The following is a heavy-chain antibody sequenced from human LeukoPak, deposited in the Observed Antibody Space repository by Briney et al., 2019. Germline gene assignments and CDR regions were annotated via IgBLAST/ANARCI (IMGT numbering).Heavy chain of an antibody. V-gene: IGHV4-4*07. J-gene: IGHJ4*02. CDR2: IYSTGST. D-gene: IGHD6-13*01. CDR3: ARQIASAGTAGFDF. CDR1: GGSISSCY. Sequence: SETLSLTCTVSGGSISSCYWSWIRQPAGKGLEWIGRIYSTGSTNYNPSLKSPVTMSVDTSKNQFSLRLRSVTAADTAVYYCARQIASAGTAGFDFWGQGALVTVSS.